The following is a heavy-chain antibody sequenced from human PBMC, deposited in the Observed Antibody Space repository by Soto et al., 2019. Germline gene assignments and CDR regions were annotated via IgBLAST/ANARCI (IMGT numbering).Heavy chain of an antibody. D-gene: IGHD2-21*02. CDR2: ISGNGGKT. CDR1: GVGLSTYA. V-gene: IGHV3-23*01. CDR3: ALPRCGGDCYSPFDY. Sequence: EVQLLESGGGFVQPGGSLRLSCTASGVGLSTYAISWVRQAPGKGLEWVSVISGNGGKTDYADSVKGRFSISRDKSESSVYLQMTRMRAEETPGHYCALPRCGGDCYSPFDYCGQGTLFSV. J-gene: IGHJ4*02.